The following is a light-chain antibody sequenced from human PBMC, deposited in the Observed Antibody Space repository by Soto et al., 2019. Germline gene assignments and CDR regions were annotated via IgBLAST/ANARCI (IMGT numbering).Light chain of an antibody. CDR1: QSISSW. J-gene: IGKJ1*01. CDR3: QQYNSSQWT. CDR2: DAS. Sequence: DIQMTQSPSTLSASVGDRVTITCRASQSISSWLAWYQQKPGKAPKLLIYDASSLESGVPSRFSGSGSGTEFTLTISSLQPDDFATYYSQQYNSSQWTFGQGTKA. V-gene: IGKV1-5*01.